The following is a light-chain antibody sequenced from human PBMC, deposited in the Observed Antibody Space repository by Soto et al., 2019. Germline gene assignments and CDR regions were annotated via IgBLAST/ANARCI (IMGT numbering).Light chain of an antibody. CDR3: SSYTSRSTWV. J-gene: IGLJ3*02. CDR1: SSDVGGYNY. V-gene: IGLV2-14*01. CDR2: EVS. Sequence: QSALTQPASVSGSPGQSITISCTGTSSDVGGYNYVSWYQQHPGKAPKLMIYEVSNRPSGVSNRFSGSKSGNTAALTISWLQAEDDADYYCSSYTSRSTWVVGGGTKVTVI.